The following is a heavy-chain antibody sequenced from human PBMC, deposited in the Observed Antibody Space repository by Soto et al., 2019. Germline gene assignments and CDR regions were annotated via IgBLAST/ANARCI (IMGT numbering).Heavy chain of an antibody. J-gene: IGHJ5*02. V-gene: IGHV4-30-2*01. CDR1: GGSISSGGYS. CDR2: IYHSGST. Sequence: QLQLQESGSGLVKPSQTLSLTCAVSGGSISSGGYSWSWIRQPPGKGLEWIGYIYHSGSTYYNPSRKSRVTISVDRSKNQFSLKLSSVTAADTAVYYCARGRPSAGHNWFDPWGQGTLVTVSS. CDR3: ARGRPSAGHNWFDP. D-gene: IGHD6-13*01.